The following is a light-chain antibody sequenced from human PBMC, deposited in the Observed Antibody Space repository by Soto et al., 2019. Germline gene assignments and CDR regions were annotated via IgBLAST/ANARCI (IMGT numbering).Light chain of an antibody. J-gene: IGKJ4*01. V-gene: IGKV2-28*01. CDR2: LGS. CDR3: MQGLQTPLT. Sequence: DIVMTQSPLSLPVTPGAPASISCRSSQSLLQSNGYNYLDWYLQKPGQSPQLLIYLGSNRASGVPDRFSGSGSGTDFTLKISRVEAGDVGVYYCMQGLQTPLTVGGGTKVEIK. CDR1: QSLLQSNGYNY.